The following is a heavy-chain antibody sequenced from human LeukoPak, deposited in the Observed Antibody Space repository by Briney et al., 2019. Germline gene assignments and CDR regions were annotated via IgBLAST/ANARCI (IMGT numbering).Heavy chain of an antibody. CDR2: ISSSGSTI. J-gene: IGHJ5*02. CDR3: ASVRWQNWFDP. CDR1: GFTFSSYE. V-gene: IGHV3-48*03. D-gene: IGHD4-23*01. Sequence: PGGSLRLSCAASGFTFSSYEMNWVRQAPGKGLEWVSYISSSGSTIYYADSVKGRFTISRDNAKNSLYLQMNSLRAEDTAVYYCASVRWQNWFDPWGQGTLVTVSS.